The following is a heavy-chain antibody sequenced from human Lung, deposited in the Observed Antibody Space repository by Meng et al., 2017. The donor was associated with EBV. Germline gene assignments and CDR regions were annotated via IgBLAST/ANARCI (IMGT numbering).Heavy chain of an antibody. J-gene: IGHJ2*01. V-gene: IGHV6-1*01. CDR2: TYYTSKWYN. CDR1: EDSVSSSSAA. CDR3: ARGATSVFDL. Sequence: QVQLQQSGPGLVKPSQTLSLTCVISEDSVSSSSAAWTWIRQSPSRGLEWLGRTYYTSKWYNDYAVFVKSRITINPDTSKNQFSLQLNSVTPEDTAVYYCARGATSVFDLWGRGTLVTVSS.